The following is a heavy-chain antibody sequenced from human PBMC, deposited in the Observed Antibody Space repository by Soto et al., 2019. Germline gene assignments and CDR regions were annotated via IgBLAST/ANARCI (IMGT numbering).Heavy chain of an antibody. Sequence: QVQLVQSGAEVKKPGASVKVSCKASGYTFTSSGIGWVRQAPGQGLEWMGWINPDNGNTNYAQRVQGRVTLTTDTSTSTAYMELRSLRSDDTALYYFARIRFGITGAKGGSDYWGQGTLVTVSS. CDR1: GYTFTSSG. J-gene: IGHJ4*02. CDR3: ARIRFGITGAKGGSDY. D-gene: IGHD1-20*01. CDR2: INPDNGNT. V-gene: IGHV1-18*01.